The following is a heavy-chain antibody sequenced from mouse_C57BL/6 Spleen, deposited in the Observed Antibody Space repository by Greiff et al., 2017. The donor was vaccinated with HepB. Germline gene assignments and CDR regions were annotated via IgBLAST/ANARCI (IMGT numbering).Heavy chain of an antibody. D-gene: IGHD1-1*01. CDR1: GYTFTSYG. Sequence: QVQLQQSGAELARPGASVKLSCKASGYTFTSYGISWVKQRTGQGLEWIGEIYPRSGNTYYNEKFKGKATLTADKSSSTAYMELRSLTSEDSAVYFCARHPSYYGSSYDYFDYWGQGTTLTVSS. J-gene: IGHJ2*01. V-gene: IGHV1-81*01. CDR2: IYPRSGNT. CDR3: ARHPSYYGSSYDYFDY.